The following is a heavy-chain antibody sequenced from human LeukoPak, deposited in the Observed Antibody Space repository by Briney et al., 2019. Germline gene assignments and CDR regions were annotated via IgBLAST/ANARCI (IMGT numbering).Heavy chain of an antibody. CDR2: IWYDGSNK. J-gene: IGHJ5*02. Sequence: GGSLRLSCAASGFTFSSYGMHWVRQAPGKGLEWVAVIWYDGSNKYYADSVKGRFTISRDNSKNTLYLQMNSLRAEDTAVYYCAKDKDYDRSNWFDPWGQGTLVTVSS. CDR1: GFTFSSYG. D-gene: IGHD3-22*01. CDR3: AKDKDYDRSNWFDP. V-gene: IGHV3-33*06.